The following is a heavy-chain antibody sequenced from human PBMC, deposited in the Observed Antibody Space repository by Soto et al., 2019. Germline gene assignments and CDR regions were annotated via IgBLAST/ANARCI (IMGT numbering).Heavy chain of an antibody. CDR3: ARGGYCSSTSCRNWFDP. Sequence: SETLSLTCTVSGGSISSYYWSWIRQPPGKGLEWIGYIYYSGSTNYNPSLKSRVNISVDTSKNQFSLKLSSVTAADTAVYYCARGGYCSSTSCRNWFDPWGQGTLVTVSS. CDR1: GGSISSYY. V-gene: IGHV4-59*01. CDR2: IYYSGST. J-gene: IGHJ5*02. D-gene: IGHD2-2*01.